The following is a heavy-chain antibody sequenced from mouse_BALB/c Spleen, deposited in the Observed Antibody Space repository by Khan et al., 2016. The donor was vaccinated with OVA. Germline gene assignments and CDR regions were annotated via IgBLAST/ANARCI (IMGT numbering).Heavy chain of an antibody. CDR2: IRSGGST. CDR3: ARNSYMYDFTY. CDR1: GFSLNTYG. Sequence: QVQLKQSGPGLVQPSQSLSITCTVSGFSLNTYGIHWIRQSQGKGLEWLGVIRSGGSTDYNGAFISRLNITKDNSKSQVFLKMSSLQADDTAIYYCARNSYMYDFTYWGQGTLVTVSA. J-gene: IGHJ3*01. V-gene: IGHV2-2*01. D-gene: IGHD2-14*01.